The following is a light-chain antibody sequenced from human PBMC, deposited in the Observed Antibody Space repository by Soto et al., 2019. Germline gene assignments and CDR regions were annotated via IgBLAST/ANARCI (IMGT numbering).Light chain of an antibody. CDR1: QSVSSY. J-gene: IGKJ4*01. CDR3: QQRSNWPPKLT. Sequence: EIVLTQSPATLSLPPGERATLSCRASQSVSSYLAWYQQKPGQAPRLLIYDASNRATGIPARFSGSGSGTDFTLTIRSLEPEDFAVYYCQQRSNWPPKLTFGGGTKVEIK. V-gene: IGKV3-11*01. CDR2: DAS.